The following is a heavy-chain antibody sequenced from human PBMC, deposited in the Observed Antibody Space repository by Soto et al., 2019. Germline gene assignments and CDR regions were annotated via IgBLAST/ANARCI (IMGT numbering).Heavy chain of an antibody. CDR1: GGSIRNGDYY. Sequence: LSLTCTVSGGSIRNGDYYWTWIRQPPGKGPEWIGDINHSGSTNYHPSLKSRVTISVDTSKNQFSLKLRSVTAADMAVFYCARAPDKYYFDSWGQGTLVTVSS. CDR2: INHSGST. J-gene: IGHJ4*02. V-gene: IGHV4-30-4*08. CDR3: ARAPDKYYFDS.